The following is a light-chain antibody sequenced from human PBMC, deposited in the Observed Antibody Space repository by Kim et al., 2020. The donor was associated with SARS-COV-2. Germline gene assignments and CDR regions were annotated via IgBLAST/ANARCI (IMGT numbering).Light chain of an antibody. CDR1: QDISNY. Sequence: SVGDRVTITCRASQDISNYLAWFQLKPGKAPKLLIYAASALQPGVPSRFSGSGSGTDFTLTVTSLQPEDVATYYCQKCDSAPWTFGQGTKVDIK. V-gene: IGKV1-27*01. CDR3: QKCDSAPWT. CDR2: AAS. J-gene: IGKJ1*01.